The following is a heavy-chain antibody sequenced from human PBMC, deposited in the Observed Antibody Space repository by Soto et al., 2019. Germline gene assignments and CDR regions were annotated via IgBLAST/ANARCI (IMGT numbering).Heavy chain of an antibody. J-gene: IGHJ4*02. CDR1: GGSFTSSA. D-gene: IGHD2-15*01. CDR3: ARWDGGSRYRLDF. CDR2: IIPLFGTA. V-gene: IGHV1-69*01. Sequence: VCVSCKTSGGSFTSSASSWVRQAPGQWLEWMGGIIPLFGTANYAQKFQGRVTITADESTSTAYMELSSLRSEDTAVYSCARWDGGSRYRLDFWARGTLDLGSS.